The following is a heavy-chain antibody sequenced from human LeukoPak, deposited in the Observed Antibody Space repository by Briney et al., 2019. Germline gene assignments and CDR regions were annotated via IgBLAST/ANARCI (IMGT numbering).Heavy chain of an antibody. J-gene: IGHJ6*02. Sequence: GGSLRLSCTASGFTFGDYAMSWFRQAPGKGLEWVGFIRSKAYGGTTEYAASVKGRFTISRDDSKSIAYLQMNSLKTEDTAVYYCTSSRDYYYYGMAVWGQGTTVTVSS. CDR1: GFTFGDYA. CDR2: IRSKAYGGTT. CDR3: TSSRDYYYYGMAV. V-gene: IGHV3-49*03.